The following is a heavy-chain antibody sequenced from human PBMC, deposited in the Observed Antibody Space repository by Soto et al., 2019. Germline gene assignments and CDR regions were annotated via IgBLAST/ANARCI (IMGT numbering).Heavy chain of an antibody. CDR3: ARIRYDNYYYRGMDV. V-gene: IGHV4-4*02. CDR1: GDSISNSNW. J-gene: IGHJ6*02. CDR2: VHHTGNT. D-gene: IGHD1-1*01. Sequence: PSETLSLTCTVSGDSISNSNWWTWVRQTPGKGLEWIGEVHHTGNTNFNPSLKSRVTISLDKSKNQLSLKLSSVTAADTAAYYCARIRYDNYYYRGMDVWGRGTTVTVSS.